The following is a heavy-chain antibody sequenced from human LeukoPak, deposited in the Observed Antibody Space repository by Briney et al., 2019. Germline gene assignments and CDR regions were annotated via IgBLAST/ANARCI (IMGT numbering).Heavy chain of an antibody. CDR3: AKEGRDYGDYNKYFQH. Sequence: GGSLRLSCAASGFTFGSYAMSWVRQAPGKGLEWVSAISGSGGSTYYADSVKGRFTISRDNSKNTLYLQMNSLRAEDTAVYYCAKEGRDYGDYNKYFQHWGQGTLVTVSS. CDR2: ISGSGGST. V-gene: IGHV3-23*01. J-gene: IGHJ1*01. CDR1: GFTFGSYA. D-gene: IGHD4-17*01.